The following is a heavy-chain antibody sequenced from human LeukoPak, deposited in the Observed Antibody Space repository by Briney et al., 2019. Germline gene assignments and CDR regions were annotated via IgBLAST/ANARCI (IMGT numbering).Heavy chain of an antibody. CDR2: ISAYNGNT. CDR3: ARGANWNDAFDI. V-gene: IGHV1-18*04. J-gene: IGHJ3*02. Sequence: ASVEVSCKASGYSFTSHYMHWVRQAPGQGLEWMGWISAYNGNTNYAQKLQGRVTMTTDTSTSTAYMELRSLRSDDTAVYYCARGANWNDAFDIWGQGTMVTVSS. CDR1: GYSFTSHY. D-gene: IGHD1-20*01.